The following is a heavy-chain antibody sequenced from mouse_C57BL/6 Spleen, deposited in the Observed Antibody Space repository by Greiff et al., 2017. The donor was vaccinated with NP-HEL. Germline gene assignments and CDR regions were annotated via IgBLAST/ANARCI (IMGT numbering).Heavy chain of an antibody. Sequence: SGPELVKPGASVKMSCKASGYTFTDYNMHWVKQSHGKSLEWIGYINPNNGGTSYNQKFKGKATLTVNKSSSTAYMELRSLTSEDSAVYYCARLHYYGAWFAYWGQGTLVTVSA. CDR2: INPNNGGT. CDR1: GYTFTDYN. D-gene: IGHD1-1*01. V-gene: IGHV1-22*01. CDR3: ARLHYYGAWFAY. J-gene: IGHJ3*01.